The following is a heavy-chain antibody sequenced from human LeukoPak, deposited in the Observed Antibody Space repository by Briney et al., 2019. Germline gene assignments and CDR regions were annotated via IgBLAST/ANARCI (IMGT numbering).Heavy chain of an antibody. CDR1: GFTFYSYA. CDR2: ISSSGSTI. Sequence: GGSLRLSCAASGFTFYSYAMNWVRQAPGKGLEWVSYISSSGSTIYYADSVKGRFTISRDNAKNSLYLQMNSLRAEDTAVYYCARSLSGELLWFGEFNYWGQGTLVTVSS. CDR3: ARSLSGELLWFGEFNY. J-gene: IGHJ4*02. D-gene: IGHD3-10*01. V-gene: IGHV3-48*03.